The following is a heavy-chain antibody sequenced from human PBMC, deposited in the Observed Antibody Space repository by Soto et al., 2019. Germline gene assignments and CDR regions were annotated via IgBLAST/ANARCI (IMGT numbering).Heavy chain of an antibody. Sequence: EVQLVESGGGLVQPGGSLRLSCAASGFNFSSYWMHWVRQAPGKGLVGVSRINSDGSSTSYADSVKGRFTISRDNAKNTLDLRLNSLRAEDTAVYYCASCVAYYYGMDVWGQGTTVTVSS. CDR1: GFNFSSYW. V-gene: IGHV3-74*01. CDR3: ASCVAYYYGMDV. J-gene: IGHJ6*02. CDR2: INSDGSST.